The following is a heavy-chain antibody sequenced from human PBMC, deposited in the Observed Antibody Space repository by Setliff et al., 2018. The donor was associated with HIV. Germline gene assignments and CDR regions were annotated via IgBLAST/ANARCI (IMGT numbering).Heavy chain of an antibody. D-gene: IGHD6-19*01. Sequence: SVKVSCKASGGTFSSYAINWVRQAPGQGPEWMGGIIPIFATANYAQKFQGRVTITADESTGTAYMDLSSLRSEDTAVYYCARDGLLVAGIRFDYWGQGTLVTVSS. V-gene: IGHV1-69*13. J-gene: IGHJ4*02. CDR3: ARDGLLVAGIRFDY. CDR2: IIPIFATA. CDR1: GGTFSSYA.